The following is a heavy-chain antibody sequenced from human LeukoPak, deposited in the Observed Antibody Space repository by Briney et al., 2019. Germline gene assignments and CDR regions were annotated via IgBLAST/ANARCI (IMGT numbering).Heavy chain of an antibody. CDR3: ASDRSASGWGEYFQH. D-gene: IGHD6-19*01. V-gene: IGHV3-11*04. Sequence: GGSLRLSCAASGFTFSDYYMSWIRQAPGKGLEGVSYISSRASTIYYADSVKGRFTISRDNAKNSLYLQMNSLRAEDTAVYYGASDRSASGWGEYFQHWGQGTLVTVSS. CDR2: ISSRASTI. CDR1: GFTFSDYY. J-gene: IGHJ1*01.